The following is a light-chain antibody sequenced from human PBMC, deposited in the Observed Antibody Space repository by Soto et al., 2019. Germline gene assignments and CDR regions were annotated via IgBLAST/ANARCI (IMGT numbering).Light chain of an antibody. J-gene: IGKJ1*01. V-gene: IGKV3-20*01. CDR2: GAS. Sequence: EIVLTQSPGTLSLSPGERATLSCRASQGVSSSYLAWYQQKPGQAPRLLVYGASSRAAGIPDRFSGSGSGADLTLTINRLEPEDFAVYYCHHYGASPPMTFGQGTRVEIK. CDR1: QGVSSSY. CDR3: HHYGASPPMT.